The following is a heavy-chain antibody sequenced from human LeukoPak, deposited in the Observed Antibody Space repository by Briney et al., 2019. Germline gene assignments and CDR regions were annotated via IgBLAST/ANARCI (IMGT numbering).Heavy chain of an antibody. CDR1: GFTFSSYS. J-gene: IGHJ4*02. Sequence: GGSLRLSCAASGFTFSSYSMSWVRQAPGKGLEWVSSISSTSSSIYYADSVKGRFTISRDNAKNSLYLQMNSLRAEDTAVYYCARGFTSGSSNLDYWGQGTLVTVSS. CDR2: ISSTSSSI. CDR3: ARGFTSGSSNLDY. V-gene: IGHV3-21*01. D-gene: IGHD1-26*01.